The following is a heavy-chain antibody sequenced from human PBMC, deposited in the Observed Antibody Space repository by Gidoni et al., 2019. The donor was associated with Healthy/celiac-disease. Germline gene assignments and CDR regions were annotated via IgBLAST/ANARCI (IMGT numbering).Heavy chain of an antibody. CDR1: GGSISSSSYY. J-gene: IGHJ5*02. D-gene: IGHD6-6*01. V-gene: IGHV4-39*01. CDR2: IYYSGST. Sequence: QLQLQESGPGLVKPSETLSLTCTVSGGSISSSSYYWGWIRQPPGKGLEWIGSIYYSGSTYYNPSLKSGVTRSVDTSKNQFSLKLSSVTAADTAVYYCARQLWAARPNNWFDPWGQGTLVTVSS. CDR3: ARQLWAARPNNWFDP.